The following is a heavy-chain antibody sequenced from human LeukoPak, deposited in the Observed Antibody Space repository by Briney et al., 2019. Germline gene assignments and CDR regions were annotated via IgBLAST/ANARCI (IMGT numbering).Heavy chain of an antibody. V-gene: IGHV4-59*01. Sequence: SETLSLTCTVSGGSISSYYWSWIRQPPGKGLEWIGYIYYSGSTNYNPSLKSRVTISVDTSKNQFSLKLSSVTAADTAVYYCARGRSGGRGGNWFDPWGQGTLVTVSS. CDR1: GGSISSYY. CDR2: IYYSGST. J-gene: IGHJ5*02. CDR3: ARGRSGGRGGNWFDP. D-gene: IGHD2-15*01.